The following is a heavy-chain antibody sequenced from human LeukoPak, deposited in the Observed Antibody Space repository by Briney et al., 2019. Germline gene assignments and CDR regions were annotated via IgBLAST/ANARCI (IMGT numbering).Heavy chain of an antibody. J-gene: IGHJ6*03. V-gene: IGHV1-8*03. CDR3: ARLVGATTYYYYMDV. CDR1: GYTFTIYD. Sequence: ASVTVSFTASGYTFTIYDINWVRQATGQGLEWMGWMNPNSGNTGYVQKFQGRVTITRNTSISTAYMDLSSLRSEDTAVYYCARLVGATTYYYYMDVWGKGTTVTVSS. CDR2: MNPNSGNT. D-gene: IGHD1-26*01.